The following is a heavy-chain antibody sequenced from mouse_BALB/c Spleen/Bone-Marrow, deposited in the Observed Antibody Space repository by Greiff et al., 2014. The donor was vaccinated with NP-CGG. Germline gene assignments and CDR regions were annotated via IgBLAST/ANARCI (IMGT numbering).Heavy chain of an antibody. J-gene: IGHJ3*01. V-gene: IGHV1S81*02. CDR2: ITPSNGDT. Sequence: QVQLQQPGAELVKPGASVKLSCKASGYTFTSYYMYWVKQRPGQGLEWIGEITPSNGDTNFNEKFKSKATLTVDKSSSTAYMQLSSPTSEDSAVYYCSRKGAYWGQGTLVTVSA. CDR3: SRKGAY. CDR1: GYTFTSYY.